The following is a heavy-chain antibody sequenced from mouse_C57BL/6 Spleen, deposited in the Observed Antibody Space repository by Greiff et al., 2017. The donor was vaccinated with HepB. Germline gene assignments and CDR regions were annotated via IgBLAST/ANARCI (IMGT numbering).Heavy chain of an antibody. CDR2: ISDGGSYT. CDR1: GFTFSSYA. J-gene: IGHJ1*03. D-gene: IGHD1-1*02. CDR3: ARDGGGRRYFDV. Sequence: EVKVVESGGGLVKPGGSLKLSCAASGFTFSSYAMSWVRQTPEKRLEWVATISDGGSYTYYPDNVKGRFTISRDNAKNNLYLQMSHLKSEDTAMYYCARDGGGRRYFDVWGTGTTVTVSS. V-gene: IGHV5-4*01.